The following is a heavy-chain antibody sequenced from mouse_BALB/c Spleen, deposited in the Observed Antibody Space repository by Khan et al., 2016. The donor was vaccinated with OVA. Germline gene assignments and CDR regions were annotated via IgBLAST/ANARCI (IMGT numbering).Heavy chain of an antibody. Sequence: VQLQQSGPDLVKPGASVKISCKASGYSFTLYYMSWVKQSHGKSLEWIGRVNPNTDNINYNQEFKGKAILTVDKSSNTAYMEIRSLTSEDSAVYFSARGYEFFASWGQETLVTVSA. J-gene: IGHJ3*01. CDR2: VNPNTDNI. CDR3: ARGYEFFAS. D-gene: IGHD2-14*01. V-gene: IGHV1-26*01. CDR1: GYSFTLYY.